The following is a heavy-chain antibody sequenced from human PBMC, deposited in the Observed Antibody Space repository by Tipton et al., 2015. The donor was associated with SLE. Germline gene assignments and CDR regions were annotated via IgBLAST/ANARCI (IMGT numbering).Heavy chain of an antibody. V-gene: IGHV3-7*01. CDR3: TRQSPFFYAGGSDF. D-gene: IGHD2/OR15-2a*01. Sequence: SLRLSCEASGFIFSAHWMSWVRQAPGKGLEWMASIDKDASQTHYVASVRGRFTISRDNADNSLFLQMSSLRAEDTATYYCTRQSPFFYAGGSDFWGQGTRVVVSS. CDR2: IDKDASQT. J-gene: IGHJ3*01. CDR1: GFIFSAHW.